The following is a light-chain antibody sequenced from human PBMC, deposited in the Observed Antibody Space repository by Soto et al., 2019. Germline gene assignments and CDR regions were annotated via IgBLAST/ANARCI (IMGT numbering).Light chain of an antibody. J-gene: IGLJ1*01. CDR2: GNS. CDR1: SSNIGAGYD. CDR3: QSYDSSLTEG. V-gene: IGLV1-40*01. Sequence: QSVLTQPPSVSGAPGQRVTISCTGSSSNIGAGYDVHWYQQLPGTAPKLLIYGNSNRPSGVPDRFSGSKSGTSASLAITGRQAEDEADYYCQSYDSSLTEGFGTGTKLTVL.